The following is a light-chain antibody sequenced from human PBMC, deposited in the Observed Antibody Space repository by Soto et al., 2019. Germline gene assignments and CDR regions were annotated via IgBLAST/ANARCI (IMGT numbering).Light chain of an antibody. J-gene: IGKJ4*01. CDR2: GAS. V-gene: IGKV3-15*01. Sequence: EIVMTQSPATVSVSPGERATLSCRASQSVSDKLAWYQQKPGQAPRLLISGASTGATGVPPRFSGSGSGTDFTLTVNSLQSEDIAVYYCQQYHNWPVTFGGGTKVDIK. CDR1: QSVSDK. CDR3: QQYHNWPVT.